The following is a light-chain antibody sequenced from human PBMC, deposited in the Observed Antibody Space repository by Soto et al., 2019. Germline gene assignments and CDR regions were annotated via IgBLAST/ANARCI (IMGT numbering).Light chain of an antibody. J-gene: IGLJ3*02. Sequence: QLVLTQSPSASASLGASVKLTCTLSGGRTDYAIAWHQQQPQKGPRFLLKLNLDGRHLKGDGVPDRFSASSSGAERYLTISSLQSDDEAVYYCQSWGSAFRVFGGGTKLTVL. V-gene: IGLV4-69*01. CDR1: GGRTDYA. CDR3: QSWGSAFRV. CDR2: LNLDGRH.